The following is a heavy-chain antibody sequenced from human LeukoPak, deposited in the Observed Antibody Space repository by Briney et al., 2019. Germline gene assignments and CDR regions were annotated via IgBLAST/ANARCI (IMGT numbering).Heavy chain of an antibody. D-gene: IGHD6-19*01. V-gene: IGHV3-7*01. CDR1: GFTFSSYW. Sequence: GGSLRLSCVASGFTFSSYWMTWVRQAPGKGLEWLANIKEDGSIQYYLDSVRGRFTISRDIAKTSVYLQLNSLRADDTAVYYCARDVWTGVAVSDYWGQGTLVTVSS. CDR3: ARDVWTGVAVSDY. CDR2: IKEDGSIQ. J-gene: IGHJ4*02.